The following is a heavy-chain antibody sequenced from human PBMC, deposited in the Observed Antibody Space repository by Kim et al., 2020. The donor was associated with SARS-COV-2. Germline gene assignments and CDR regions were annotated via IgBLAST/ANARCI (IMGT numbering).Heavy chain of an antibody. CDR1: GYTFTSYA. J-gene: IGHJ6*02. V-gene: IGHV1-3*01. CDR2: INAGNGNT. CDR3: ARREATFYYYYGMDV. Sequence: ASVKVSCKASGYTFTSYAMHWVRQAPGQRLEWMGWINAGNGNTKYSQKFQGRVTITRDTSASTAYMELSSLRSEDTAVYYCARREATFYYYYGMDVWGQGTTVTVSS. D-gene: IGHD5-12*01.